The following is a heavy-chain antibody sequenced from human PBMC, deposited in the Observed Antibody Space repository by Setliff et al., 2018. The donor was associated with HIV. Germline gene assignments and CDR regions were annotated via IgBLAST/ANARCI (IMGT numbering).Heavy chain of an antibody. CDR2: VSQSGST. V-gene: IGHV4-39*01. CDR1: GVSINRTDHY. CDR3: ARTRGYTYGYIDS. Sequence: SETLSLTCSVSGVSINRTDHYWGWIRQSPGKRLEWIGSVSQSGSTYYNPSLKSRVTISVDTSKNQFSLRLSSVTAADTAVYYCARTRGYTYGYIDSWGQGTLVTVSS. D-gene: IGHD5-18*01. J-gene: IGHJ4*02.